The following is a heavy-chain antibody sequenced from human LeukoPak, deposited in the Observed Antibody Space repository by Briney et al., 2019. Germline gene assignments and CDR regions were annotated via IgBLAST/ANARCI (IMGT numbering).Heavy chain of an antibody. CDR3: ARERHNSIYRTSLSPIDY. D-gene: IGHD4-23*01. V-gene: IGHV4-34*01. CDR2: INHSGST. Sequence: PSQTLSLTCAVYGGSFSGYYWSWIRQPPGKGLEWIGEINHSGSTNYNPSLKSRVTISVDTSKNQFSLKLSSVTAADTAVYYCARERHNSIYRTSLSPIDYWGQGISVTVSS. CDR1: GGSFSGYY. J-gene: IGHJ4*02.